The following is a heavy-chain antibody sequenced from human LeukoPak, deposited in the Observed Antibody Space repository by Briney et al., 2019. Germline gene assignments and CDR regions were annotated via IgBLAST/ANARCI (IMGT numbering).Heavy chain of an antibody. CDR3: AGSPTVDAAFDI. V-gene: IGHV3-23*01. CDR1: GFPFSSYS. D-gene: IGHD4-23*01. CDR2: ISGSGGTT. Sequence: GGSLRLSCAASGFPFSSYSMSWVRQAPGKGLEWVSAISGSGGTTYYADSVKGRFTISRDNSKNTLYLQMNSLRAEDTAVYYCAGSPTVDAAFDIWGQGTMVTVSS. J-gene: IGHJ3*02.